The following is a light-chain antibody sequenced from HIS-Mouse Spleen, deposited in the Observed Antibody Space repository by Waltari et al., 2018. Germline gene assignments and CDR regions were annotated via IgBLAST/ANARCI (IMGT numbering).Light chain of an antibody. CDR1: QGISSY. CDR3: QQLNSYPPT. J-gene: IGKJ1*01. CDR2: DAS. Sequence: DIQLTQSPSFLSASVGDRVTITCRASQGISSYLAWYQQKPGKAPKLLIYDASTLQSGVPSSFSGSGSGTEFTLTISSLQPEDFATYYCQQLNSYPPTFGQGTKVEIK. V-gene: IGKV1-9*01.